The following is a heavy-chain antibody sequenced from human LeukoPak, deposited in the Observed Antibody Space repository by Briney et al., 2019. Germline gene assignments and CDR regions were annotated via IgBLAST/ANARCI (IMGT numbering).Heavy chain of an antibody. CDR1: GFTLNSYG. V-gene: IGHV3-23*01. D-gene: IGHD2-15*01. CDR2: FSGSGT. J-gene: IGHJ4*02. CDR3: AKSPRWDLRTLFDC. Sequence: GGSLRLSCAASGFTLNSYGMTWVRQAPGKGLEWVSTFSGSGTYYADSVKGRFTISRDISKNTLYLQMNSLRAEDTAVYYCAKSPRWDLRTLFDCWGQGTLVTVSS.